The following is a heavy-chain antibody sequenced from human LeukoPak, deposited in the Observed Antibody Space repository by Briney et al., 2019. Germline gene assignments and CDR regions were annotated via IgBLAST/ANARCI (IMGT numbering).Heavy chain of an antibody. Sequence: PGGSLGLSCAASGFTFDDYAMHWVRQAPGKGLEWVSGISWNSDSIGYADSVKGRFTISRDNAKNSLYLQMNSLRVEDMALYYCAKGNGYSSGWYYFDYWGQGTLVTVSS. CDR3: AKGNGYSSGWYYFDY. CDR1: GFTFDDYA. V-gene: IGHV3-9*03. D-gene: IGHD6-19*01. J-gene: IGHJ4*02. CDR2: ISWNSDSI.